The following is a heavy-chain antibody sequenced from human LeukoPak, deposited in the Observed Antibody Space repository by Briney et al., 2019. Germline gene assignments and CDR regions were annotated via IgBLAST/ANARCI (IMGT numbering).Heavy chain of an antibody. J-gene: IGHJ4*02. CDR1: GFTFSSYS. V-gene: IGHV3-21*01. CDR3: ASYVHYYGSGSYDY. D-gene: IGHD3-10*01. CDR2: ISSSSSYI. Sequence: PGGSLRLSCAASGFTFSSYSMNWVRQAPGKGLEWVSSISSSSSYIYYADSVKGRFTISRDNAKNSLYLQMNSLRAEHTAVYYCASYVHYYGSGSYDYWGQGTLVTVSS.